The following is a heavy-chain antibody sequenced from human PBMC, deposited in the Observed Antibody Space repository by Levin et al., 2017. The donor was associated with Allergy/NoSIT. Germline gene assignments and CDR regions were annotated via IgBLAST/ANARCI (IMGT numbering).Heavy chain of an antibody. D-gene: IGHD2-2*01. V-gene: IGHV4-39*07. CDR3: ARVGNIGCSSTSCYDFDY. J-gene: IGHJ4*02. CDR2: IYYSGST. Sequence: SQTLSLTCTVSGGSISSSSYYWGWIRQPPGKGLEWIGSIYYSGSTYYNPSLKSRVTISVDTSKNQFSLKLSSVTAADTAVYYCARVGNIGCSSTSCYDFDYWGQGTLVTVSS. CDR1: GGSISSSSYY.